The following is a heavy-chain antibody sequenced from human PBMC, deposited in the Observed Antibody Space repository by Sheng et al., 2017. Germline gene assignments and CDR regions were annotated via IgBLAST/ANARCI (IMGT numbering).Heavy chain of an antibody. Sequence: QVQLQQWGAGLLKPSETLSLTCAVYGGSFSGYYWSWIRQPPGKGLEWIGEINHSGSTNYNPSLKSRVTISVDTSKNQFSLKLSSVTAADTAVYYCARLRRSSGWYPYYYGMDVWGQGTTVTVSS. V-gene: IGHV4-34*01. D-gene: IGHD6-19*01. CDR3: ARLRRSSGWYPYYYGMDV. CDR2: INHSGST. CDR1: GGSFSGYY. J-gene: IGHJ6*02.